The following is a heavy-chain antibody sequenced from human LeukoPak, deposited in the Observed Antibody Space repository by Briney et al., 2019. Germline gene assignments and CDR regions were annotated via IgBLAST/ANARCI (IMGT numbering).Heavy chain of an antibody. J-gene: IGHJ4*02. D-gene: IGHD3-3*01. CDR1: GYTFTGYY. V-gene: IGHV1-2*02. CDR2: INPNSGGT. CDR3: ARDPTYYDFWSGTGDY. Sequence: ASVKVSCKASGYTFTGYYMHWVRQAPGQGLEWMGWINPNSGGTNYAQKFQGRVTMTRDTSISTAYMELSRLRSDDTAAYYCARDPTYYDFWSGTGDYWGQGTLVTVSS.